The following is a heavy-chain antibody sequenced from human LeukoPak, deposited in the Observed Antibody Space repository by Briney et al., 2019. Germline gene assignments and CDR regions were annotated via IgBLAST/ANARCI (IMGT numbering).Heavy chain of an antibody. Sequence: ASVKVSCKASGYTFISYAMYWVRQAPGQRLEWMGWINAGNGDTKYSQKFQGRVTITSDTSASTAYMELGSLRSEDTAVYYCARDAAMALLDYCGQGTLVTVSS. CDR2: INAGNGDT. D-gene: IGHD5-18*01. J-gene: IGHJ4*02. CDR3: ARDAAMALLDY. V-gene: IGHV1-3*01. CDR1: GYTFISYA.